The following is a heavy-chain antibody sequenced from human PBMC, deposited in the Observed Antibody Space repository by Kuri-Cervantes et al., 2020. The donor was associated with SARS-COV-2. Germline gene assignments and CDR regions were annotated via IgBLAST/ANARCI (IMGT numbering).Heavy chain of an antibody. Sequence: ASVKVSCKASGYTFTTSYINWVRQATGQGLEWMGWINPDTGNAGYAQKFQGRVTVTRDTSTSTAFMELSSLRSDDPAVYYCARTGGYSSSWYQPRYYYYYYMDVWGKGTTVTVSS. J-gene: IGHJ6*03. CDR2: INPDTGNA. CDR1: GYTFTTSY. D-gene: IGHD6-13*01. CDR3: ARTGGYSSSWYQPRYYYYYYMDV. V-gene: IGHV1-8*02.